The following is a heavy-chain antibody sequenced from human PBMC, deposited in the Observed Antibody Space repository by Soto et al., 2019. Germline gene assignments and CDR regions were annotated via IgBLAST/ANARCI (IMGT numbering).Heavy chain of an antibody. J-gene: IGHJ6*03. CDR1: GGSISSGGYY. V-gene: IGHV4-31*02. D-gene: IGHD2-15*01. CDR3: ARGYCSGGSCYFYYYYYMDV. CDR2: IYYSGST. Sequence: ILSLTCTVSGGSISSGGYYWSWIRQHPGRGLEWIGYIYYSGSTYYNPSLKSRVTISVDTSKNQFSLKLSSVTAADTAVYYCARGYCSGGSCYFYYYYYMDVWGKGTTVTVSS.